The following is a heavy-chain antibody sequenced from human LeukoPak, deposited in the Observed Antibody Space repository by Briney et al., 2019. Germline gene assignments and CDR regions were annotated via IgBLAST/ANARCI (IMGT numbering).Heavy chain of an antibody. CDR3: ARNSIAARPLDY. Sequence: PGGSLRLSCAASGFTFSSYSMNWVRQAPGKGLEWVSYISSSGTIYYADSVKGRFTISRDNAKNSLYLQMNSLRAEDTAVYYCARNSIAARPLDYWGQGTLVTVSS. D-gene: IGHD6-6*01. CDR1: GFTFSSYS. V-gene: IGHV3-48*01. J-gene: IGHJ4*02. CDR2: ISSSGTI.